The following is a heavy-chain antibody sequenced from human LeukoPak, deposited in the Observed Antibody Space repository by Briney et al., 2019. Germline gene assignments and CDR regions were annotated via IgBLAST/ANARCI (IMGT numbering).Heavy chain of an antibody. CDR3: ARWTNFHAFDL. Sequence: GGSLRLSCAASGFTGTYNYMTWVRQAPGKGLEWVPLLYSAGSTNYADPVRGRFSISRDDSKNTLYLQMNSLRAEDTAVYYCARWTNFHAFDLWGQGTMVTVSS. CDR1: GFTGTYNY. J-gene: IGHJ3*01. V-gene: IGHV3-53*01. CDR2: LYSAGST. D-gene: IGHD1-1*01.